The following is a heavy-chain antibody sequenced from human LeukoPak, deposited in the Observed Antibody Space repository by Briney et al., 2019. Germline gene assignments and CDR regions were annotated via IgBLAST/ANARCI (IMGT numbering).Heavy chain of an antibody. J-gene: IGHJ5*02. D-gene: IGHD5-12*01. CDR1: SGSFSGYY. CDR3: AREGQVATITGGFDP. Sequence: SETLSLTCAVYSGSFSGYYWSWIRQPPGKGLEWIGEINHSGSTNYNPSLKSRVTISVDTSKNQFSLKLSSVTAADTAVYYCAREGQVATITGGFDPWGQGTLVTVSS. V-gene: IGHV4-34*01. CDR2: INHSGST.